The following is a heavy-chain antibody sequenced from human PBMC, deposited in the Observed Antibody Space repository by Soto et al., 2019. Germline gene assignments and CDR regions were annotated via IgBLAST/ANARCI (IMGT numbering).Heavy chain of an antibody. Sequence: VASGKVSCKASGGTFSSYAISWVRQAPGQGLEWMGIINPSGGSTSYAQKFQGRVTMTRDTSTSTVYMELSSLRSEDTAVYYCARERSAAGTGWFAPWGQGTLVTGSS. CDR3: ARERSAAGTGWFAP. CDR2: INPSGGST. J-gene: IGHJ5*02. D-gene: IGHD6-13*01. V-gene: IGHV1-46*01. CDR1: GGTFSSYA.